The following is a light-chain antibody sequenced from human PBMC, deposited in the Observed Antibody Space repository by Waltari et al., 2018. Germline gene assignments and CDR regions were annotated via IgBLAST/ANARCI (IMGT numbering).Light chain of an antibody. CDR1: QGISSY. Sequence: DIQLTQSPSFLSASVGDRDTITCRASQGISSYLAWYQQKPGRAPKFLIYTASTLQSGIPSRFSGSGSGTEFTLTISSLQPEDFATYYCQQIKSYPLTFGQGTRLEIK. J-gene: IGKJ5*01. CDR2: TAS. V-gene: IGKV1-9*01. CDR3: QQIKSYPLT.